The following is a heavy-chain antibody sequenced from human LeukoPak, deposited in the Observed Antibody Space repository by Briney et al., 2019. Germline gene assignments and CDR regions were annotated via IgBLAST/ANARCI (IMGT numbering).Heavy chain of an antibody. CDR2: IIPIFGTA. V-gene: IGHV1-69*13. J-gene: IGHJ4*02. CDR3: AREKYYYYGSGSFSYFNY. D-gene: IGHD3-10*01. Sequence: SVKVSCKASGGTFSSYAISWVRQAPGQGLEWMGGIIPIFGTANYAQKFQGRVTITADESTSTAYMELSSLRSEDTAVYYCAREKYYYYGSGSFSYFNYWGQGTLVTVSS. CDR1: GGTFSSYA.